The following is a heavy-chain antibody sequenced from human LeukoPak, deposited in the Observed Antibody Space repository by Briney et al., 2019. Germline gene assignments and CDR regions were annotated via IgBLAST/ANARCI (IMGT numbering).Heavy chain of an antibody. J-gene: IGHJ6*03. CDR2: ISWNSGSI. Sequence: PGGSLRLSCAASGFTFDDYAMHWVRQAPGKGLEWVSGISWNSGSIGYADSVKGRFTISRDNAKNSLYLQMNSLRAEDTAVYYCAKGYCSSTSCYWGYYYYYMDVWGKGTTVTVSS. D-gene: IGHD2-2*01. CDR3: AKGYCSSTSCYWGYYYYYMDV. CDR1: GFTFDDYA. V-gene: IGHV3-9*01.